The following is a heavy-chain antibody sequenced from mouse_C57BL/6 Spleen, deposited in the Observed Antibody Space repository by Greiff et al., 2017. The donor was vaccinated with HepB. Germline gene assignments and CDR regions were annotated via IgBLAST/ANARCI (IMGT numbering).Heavy chain of an antibody. V-gene: IGHV1-64*01. J-gene: IGHJ3*01. CDR3: AREGVYYDYDRVFAY. D-gene: IGHD2-4*01. CDR1: GYTFTSYW. Sequence: QVHVKQSGAELVKPGASVKLSCKASGYTFTSYWMHWVKQRPGQGLEWIGMIHPNSGSTNYNEKFKSKATLTVDKSSSTAYMQLSSLTSEDSAVYYCAREGVYYDYDRVFAYWGQGTLVTVSA. CDR2: IHPNSGST.